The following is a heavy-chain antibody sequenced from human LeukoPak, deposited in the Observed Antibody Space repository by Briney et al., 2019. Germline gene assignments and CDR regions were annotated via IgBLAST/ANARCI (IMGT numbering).Heavy chain of an antibody. V-gene: IGHV3-9*01. CDR2: ISWNSGSI. D-gene: IGHD3-3*01. J-gene: IGHJ6*02. CDR3: AKDMSGLGMDYYYGMDV. Sequence: GGSLRLSCGASGFTFSSHWMTWVRQAPGKGLEWVSGISWNSGSIGYADSVKGRFTISRDNAKNSLYLQMNSLRAEDTALYYCAKDMSGLGMDYYYGMDVWGQGTTVTVSS. CDR1: GFTFSSHW.